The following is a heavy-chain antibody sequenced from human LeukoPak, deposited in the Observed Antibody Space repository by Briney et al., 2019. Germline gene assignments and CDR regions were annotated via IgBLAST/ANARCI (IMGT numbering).Heavy chain of an antibody. J-gene: IGHJ4*02. CDR2: ISYDGSNK. D-gene: IGHD3-9*01. V-gene: IGHV3-30*18. CDR1: GFTFSSYG. Sequence: GRSLRLSCAASGFTFSSYGMHWVRQAPGKGLERVAVISYDGSNKYYAGSVKGRFTISRDNSKNTLYLQMNSLRAEDTAVYYCAKDLVLRYFDWAFDYWGQGTLVTVSS. CDR3: AKDLVLRYFDWAFDY.